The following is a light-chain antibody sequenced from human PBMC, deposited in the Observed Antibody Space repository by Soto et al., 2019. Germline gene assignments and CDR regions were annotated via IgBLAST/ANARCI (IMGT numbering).Light chain of an antibody. CDR3: QQYGGSPRT. V-gene: IGKV3-20*01. CDR2: GAS. J-gene: IGKJ1*01. CDR1: QSIGGNF. Sequence: IELTPSPRTLSLSPGEGATLSCRASQSIGGNFVAWYQQRRGEAPRLLFSGASNRATGIPDRFRGSGSGTYFTLTITRLEPEDLAVYFCQQYGGSPRTFGQGTKVDSK.